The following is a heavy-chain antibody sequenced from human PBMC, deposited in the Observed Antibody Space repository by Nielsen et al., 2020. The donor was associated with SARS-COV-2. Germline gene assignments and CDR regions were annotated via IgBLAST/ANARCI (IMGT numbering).Heavy chain of an antibody. J-gene: IGHJ6*02. Sequence: WVRQAPGQGLEWMGGFDPEDGETIYAQKFQGRVTMTEDTSTGTAYMELSSLRSEDTAVYYCATDTDFWSGYYRGQVRYYYGMDVWGQGTTVTVSS. V-gene: IGHV1-24*01. D-gene: IGHD3-3*01. CDR3: ATDTDFWSGYYRGQVRYYYGMDV. CDR2: FDPEDGET.